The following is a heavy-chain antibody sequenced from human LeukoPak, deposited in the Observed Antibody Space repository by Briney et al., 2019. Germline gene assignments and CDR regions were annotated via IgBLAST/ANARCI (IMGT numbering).Heavy chain of an antibody. CDR1: GGSFSGYY. CDR3: ARGSGWYDY. Sequence: SETLSLTCAVYGGSFSGYYWSWIRQPPGKGLEWIGEINHSGSTNYNPSLKSRVTISVDTSKNQFSLKLSSVTAADTAVYYCARGSGWYDYWGQGTLVTVSS. V-gene: IGHV4-34*01. J-gene: IGHJ4*02. D-gene: IGHD6-19*01. CDR2: INHSGST.